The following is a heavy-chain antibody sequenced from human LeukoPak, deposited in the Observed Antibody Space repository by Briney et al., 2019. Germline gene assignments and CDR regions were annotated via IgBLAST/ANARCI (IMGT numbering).Heavy chain of an antibody. CDR1: GGSISSYY. Sequence: SETLSLTCTVSGGSISSYYWTWIWQPPGKGLEWIGYVDHTGSTNFNPSLNGRVSISRDTTKNLFSLRLRSVTAADTAVYYCAERGSGWYFHNWGQGTLVTVSS. J-gene: IGHJ4*02. D-gene: IGHD6-19*01. CDR2: VDHTGST. CDR3: AERGSGWYFHN. V-gene: IGHV4-59*12.